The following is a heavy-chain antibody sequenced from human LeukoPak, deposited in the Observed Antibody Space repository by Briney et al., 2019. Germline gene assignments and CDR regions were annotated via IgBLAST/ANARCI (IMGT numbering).Heavy chain of an antibody. V-gene: IGHV1-58*01. CDR1: GFTFTSSA. Sequence: SVKVSCKASGFTFTSSAVRWVRQARGQRLEWIGWIVVGSGNTNYAQKFQERVTINRDMSASTAYMELSSLRSEDTAVYYCAARSSQAAFFDYWGQGTLVTVSS. D-gene: IGHD2-15*01. CDR3: AARSSQAAFFDY. CDR2: IVVGSGNT. J-gene: IGHJ4*02.